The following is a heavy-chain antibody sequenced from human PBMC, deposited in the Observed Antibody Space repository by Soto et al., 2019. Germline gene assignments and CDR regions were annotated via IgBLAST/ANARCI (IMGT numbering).Heavy chain of an antibody. CDR1: GDSVSSNSAA. CDR3: ARGPGSLRP. CDR2: TYYRSKGYS. J-gene: IGHJ5*02. Sequence: SQTLSLTCAISGDSVSSNSAAWNWIRLSPSRGLEWLGRTYYRSKGYSVYAPSVKSRISINPDTSKNQFCLHLNSVTSDDTAIYYCARGPGSLRPWGQGTLVTVSS. D-gene: IGHD1-1*01. V-gene: IGHV6-1*01.